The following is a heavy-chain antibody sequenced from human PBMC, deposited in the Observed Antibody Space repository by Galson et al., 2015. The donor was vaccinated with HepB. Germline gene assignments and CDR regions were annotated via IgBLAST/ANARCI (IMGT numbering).Heavy chain of an antibody. CDR3: ARQQDYSSGWCGSSSAFDI. CDR2: IYPGDSGT. CDR1: GSSFSSYW. J-gene: IGHJ3*02. D-gene: IGHD6-19*01. Sequence: QSGAEVTKPGESLKISCKGSGSSFSSYWIGWVRQMPGRGLEWMGIIYPGDSGTRYSPSFRGQVTFSVDKSINIAYLQWSSLKASDTAIYYCARQQDYSSGWCGSSSAFDIWGQGTMVTVSS. V-gene: IGHV5-51*01.